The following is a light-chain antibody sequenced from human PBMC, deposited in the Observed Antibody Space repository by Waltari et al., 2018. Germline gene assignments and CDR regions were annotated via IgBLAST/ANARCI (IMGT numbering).Light chain of an antibody. CDR2: WAS. J-gene: IGKJ2*01. V-gene: IGKV4-1*01. CDR3: QQYYTAPYT. CDR1: QCILDNSNTRNY. Sequence: DIVMTQSPDSQAVSLGERATINCRSTQCILDNSNTRNYLTWYQQKAGQPPRLLISWASTRESGVPDRFSGSGSGTDFTLTISSLQAEDVAVYYCQQYYTAPYTFGQGAKLEIK.